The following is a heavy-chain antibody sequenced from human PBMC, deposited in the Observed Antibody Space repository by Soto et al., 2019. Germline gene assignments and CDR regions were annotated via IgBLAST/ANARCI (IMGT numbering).Heavy chain of an antibody. V-gene: IGHV3-48*02. CDR1: GFDFSTYS. CDR3: ARLYYDYV. Sequence: GGSLRLSCKASGFDFSTYSMNWVRQAPGKGLEWIAYVSMDSDTIHYADSVKGRFTISRDDAENSLYLQMNSLGDEDTATYYCARLYYDYVWGQGTTVTVSS. D-gene: IGHD3-3*01. CDR2: VSMDSDTI. J-gene: IGHJ6*02.